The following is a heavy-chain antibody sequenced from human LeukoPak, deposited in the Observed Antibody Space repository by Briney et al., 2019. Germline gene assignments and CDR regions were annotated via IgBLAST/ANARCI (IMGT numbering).Heavy chain of an antibody. D-gene: IGHD6-13*01. V-gene: IGHV1-69*13. CDR2: IIPIFGTA. Sequence: SVKVSCKASGYTFTSYYMHWVRQAPGQGLEWMGGIIPIFGTANYAQKFQGRVTITADESTSTAYMELSSLRSEDTAVYYCARGPPGGIGIAAAGTLPYWGQGTLVTVSS. CDR1: GYTFTSYY. J-gene: IGHJ4*02. CDR3: ARGPPGGIGIAAAGTLPY.